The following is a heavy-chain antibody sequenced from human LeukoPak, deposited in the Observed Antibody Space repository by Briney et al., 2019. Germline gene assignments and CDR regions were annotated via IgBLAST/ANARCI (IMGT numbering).Heavy chain of an antibody. J-gene: IGHJ5*02. CDR3: ARDVSYDSSGYSPDP. V-gene: IGHV3-30*03. CDR1: GFTFSSYG. Sequence: GRSLRLSCAASGFTFSSYGMHWVRQAPGKGLEWVAVISYDGSNKYYADSVKGRFTISRDNSKNTLYLQMNSLRAEDTAVYYCARDVSYDSSGYSPDPWGQGTLVTVSS. CDR2: ISYDGSNK. D-gene: IGHD3-22*01.